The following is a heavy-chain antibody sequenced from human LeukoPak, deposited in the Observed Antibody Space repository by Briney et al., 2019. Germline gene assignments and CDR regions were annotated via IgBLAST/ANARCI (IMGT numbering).Heavy chain of an antibody. CDR3: AREMSGSNDDFDV. Sequence: GSLRLSCVASGFTLSSYDMHWVRQTTGESLEWVSIIYKTGETYYPDSVKGRFTISREGAKNSLYLQMNSLRAGDTAVYYCAREMSGSNDDFDVWGQGTMVTVSS. J-gene: IGHJ3*01. CDR2: IYKTGET. D-gene: IGHD3-10*01. CDR1: GFTLSSYD. V-gene: IGHV3-13*01.